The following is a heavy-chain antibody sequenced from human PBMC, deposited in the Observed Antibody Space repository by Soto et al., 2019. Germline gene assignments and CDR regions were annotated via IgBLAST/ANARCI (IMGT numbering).Heavy chain of an antibody. D-gene: IGHD2-2*01. V-gene: IGHV1-69*06. Sequence: GXSVKVSCKASVGTFNNYVINWVRQAPGQGLEWMGGIIPIFGTANYAQKFQGRVTITADKSTSTAYMELNSLRSEDTAVYYCAGRCDSTSCLAHFDYWGQGTLVTVSS. CDR1: VGTFNNYV. J-gene: IGHJ4*02. CDR3: AGRCDSTSCLAHFDY. CDR2: IIPIFGTA.